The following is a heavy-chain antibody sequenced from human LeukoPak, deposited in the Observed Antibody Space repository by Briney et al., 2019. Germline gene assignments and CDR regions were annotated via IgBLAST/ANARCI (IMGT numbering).Heavy chain of an antibody. CDR1: GYSFTSYW. D-gene: IGHD3-3*01. J-gene: IGHJ6*03. Sequence: GESLKISCKGSGYSFTSYWIGWVRQMPGKGLEWMGIIYPGDSDTRYSPSFQGQVTISADKSISTAYLQWSSLKASDTAMYYCARLTKDFRSGHHLYYYYYMDVWGKGTTVTVSS. CDR2: IYPGDSDT. V-gene: IGHV5-51*01. CDR3: ARLTKDFRSGHHLYYYYYMDV.